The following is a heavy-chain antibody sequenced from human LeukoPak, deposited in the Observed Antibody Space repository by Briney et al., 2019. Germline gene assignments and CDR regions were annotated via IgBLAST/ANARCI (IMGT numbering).Heavy chain of an antibody. CDR1: GFTFSSSS. J-gene: IGHJ4*02. D-gene: IGHD6-13*01. CDR3: ARVRSSSWFDY. V-gene: IGHV3-74*01. CDR2: ISSDGTST. Sequence: PGGSLRLSCSASGFTFSSSSIHWVRRAPGKGLVWVSRISSDGTSTNYADSVKGRFIISRDNAKNTLYLQMNSLRAEDTAVYFCARVRSSSWFDYWGQGTLVAVSS.